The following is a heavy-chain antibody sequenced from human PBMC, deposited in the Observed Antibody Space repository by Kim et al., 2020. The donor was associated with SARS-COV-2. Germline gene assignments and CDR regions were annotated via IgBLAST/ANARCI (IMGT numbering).Heavy chain of an antibody. CDR1: GGSFSGYY. J-gene: IGHJ6*02. Sequence: SETLSLTCAVYGGSFSGYYWSWIRQPPGKGLEWIGEINHSESTNYNPSLKSRVTISVDTSKNQFSLKLSSVTAADTAVYYCARITFGGVIVSWADYYYGMDVWGQGTTVTVSS. CDR2: INHSEST. CDR3: ARITFGGVIVSWADYYYGMDV. V-gene: IGHV4-34*01. D-gene: IGHD3-16*02.